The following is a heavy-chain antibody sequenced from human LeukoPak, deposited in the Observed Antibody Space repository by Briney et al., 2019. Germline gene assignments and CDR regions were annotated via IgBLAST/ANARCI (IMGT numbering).Heavy chain of an antibody. V-gene: IGHV5-51*01. CDR2: IYPGDSDT. CDR3: ARTYCGGDCSYSYFDY. D-gene: IGHD2-21*02. CDR1: GYSFTTYW. J-gene: IGHJ4*02. Sequence: GESLKTSCKGSGYSFTTYWIGWVRQMPGKGLQWMGIIYPGDSDTRYSPSFQGQVTISADKSISTAYLQWRSLKASDTAMYYCARTYCGGDCSYSYFDYWGQGTLVTVSS.